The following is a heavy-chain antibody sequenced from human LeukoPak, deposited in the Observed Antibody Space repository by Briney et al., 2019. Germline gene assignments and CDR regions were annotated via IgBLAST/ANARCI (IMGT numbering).Heavy chain of an antibody. D-gene: IGHD5-18*01. J-gene: IGHJ4*02. Sequence: KPSETLSLTCTVSGGSISSYYWSWIRQPPGKGLEWIGYIYYSGSTNYNPSLKSRVTISVDTSKNQFSLKLSSVTAADTAVYYCARVGYSYGSSFDYWGQGTLVTASS. V-gene: IGHV4-59*01. CDR3: ARVGYSYGSSFDY. CDR2: IYYSGST. CDR1: GGSISSYY.